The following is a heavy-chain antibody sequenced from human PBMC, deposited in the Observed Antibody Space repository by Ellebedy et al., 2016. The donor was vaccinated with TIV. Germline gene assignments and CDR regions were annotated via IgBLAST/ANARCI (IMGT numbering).Heavy chain of an antibody. V-gene: IGHV3-30*18. J-gene: IGHJ4*02. Sequence: GGSLRLSXAASGFTFSSYGMHWVRQAPGKGLEWVAVISYDGSNKYYADSVKGRFTISRDNSKNTLYLQMNSLRAEDTAVYYCAKDSSGYYHSYYFDYWGQGTLVTVSS. CDR3: AKDSSGYYHSYYFDY. CDR1: GFTFSSYG. CDR2: ISYDGSNK. D-gene: IGHD3-22*01.